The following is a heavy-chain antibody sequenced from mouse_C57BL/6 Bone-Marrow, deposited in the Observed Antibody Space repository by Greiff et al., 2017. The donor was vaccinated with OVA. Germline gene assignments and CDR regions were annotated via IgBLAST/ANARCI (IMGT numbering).Heavy chain of an antibody. CDR2: ISDGGSYT. D-gene: IGHD1-1*01. CDR1: GFTFSSYA. CDR3: ARDDGSSLYAMDY. J-gene: IGHJ4*01. V-gene: IGHV5-4*01. Sequence: EVKLVESGGGLVKPGGSLKLSCAASGFTFSSYAMPWVRQTPEKRLEWVATISDGGSYTYYPDNVKGRFTISRDNAKNNLYLQMSHLKSEDTAMYYCARDDGSSLYAMDYWGQGTSVTVSS.